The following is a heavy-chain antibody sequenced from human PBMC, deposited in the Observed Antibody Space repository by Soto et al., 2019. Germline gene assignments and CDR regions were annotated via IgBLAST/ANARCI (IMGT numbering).Heavy chain of an antibody. CDR3: AREVISPATSDAFDI. CDR2: IYHTGAA. Sequence: QVQLQESGPGLVKPSQTLSVTCTVSGSSLSSDNFFWSWVRQHPETGLEWVGYIYHTGAAYYNPSLKSRLTISPDTSKNRFSLSLISVTAADTAVYYCAREVISPATSDAFDIWGQGTMVTVSS. V-gene: IGHV4-31*03. CDR1: GSSLSSDNFF. D-gene: IGHD1-26*01. J-gene: IGHJ3*02.